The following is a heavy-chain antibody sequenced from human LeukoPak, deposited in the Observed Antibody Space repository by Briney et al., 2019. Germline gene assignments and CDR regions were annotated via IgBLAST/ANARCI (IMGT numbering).Heavy chain of an antibody. V-gene: IGHV1-69*05. CDR3: AREGSGWQGTRGSSYYFDY. CDR1: GGTFSSYA. D-gene: IGHD3-10*01. Sequence: SVKVSCKASGGTFSSYAISWVRHAPGQGLEWRGRIIPIFSTANYAQKFQGRVTITTDESTSTAYMELSSLRSEETAVYYCAREGSGWQGTRGSSYYFDYWGQGTLVTVSS. J-gene: IGHJ4*02. CDR2: IIPIFSTA.